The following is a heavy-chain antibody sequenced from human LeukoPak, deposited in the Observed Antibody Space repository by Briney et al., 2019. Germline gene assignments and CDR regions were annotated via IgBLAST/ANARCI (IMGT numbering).Heavy chain of an antibody. J-gene: IGHJ6*02. CDR1: GGTFSSYA. Sequence: SVKVSCKASGGTFSSYAISWVRQAPGQGLEWMGRIIPILGIANYAQKFQGRVTITADKSTSTAYTELSSLRSEDTAVYYCARDSPDPYYYYYGMDVWGQGTTVTVSS. CDR2: IIPILGIA. CDR3: ARDSPDPYYYYYGMDV. V-gene: IGHV1-69*04.